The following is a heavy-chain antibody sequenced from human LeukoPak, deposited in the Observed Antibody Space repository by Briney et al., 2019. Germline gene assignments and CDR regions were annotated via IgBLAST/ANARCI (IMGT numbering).Heavy chain of an antibody. V-gene: IGHV3-23*01. CDR1: GFTFSSYA. CDR2: ISGSGGST. J-gene: IGHJ4*02. CDR3: ANRRGQQLVVSYFDY. D-gene: IGHD6-13*01. Sequence: GGSLRLSCAASGFTFSSYAMSWVRQAPGKGLEWASAISGSGGSTYYADSVKGRFTISRDNSKNTLYLQMNSLRAEDTAVYYCANRRGQQLVVSYFDYWGQGTLVTVSS.